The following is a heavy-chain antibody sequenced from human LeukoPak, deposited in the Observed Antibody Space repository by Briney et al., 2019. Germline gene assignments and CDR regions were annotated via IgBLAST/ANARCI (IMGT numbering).Heavy chain of an antibody. V-gene: IGHV3-48*03. CDR2: ISSSGSTI. CDR1: GFTLSSYE. J-gene: IGHJ6*03. D-gene: IGHD3-22*01. Sequence: PGGSLRLSCAASGFTLSSYEMNWVRQAPGKGLEWVSYISSSGSTIYYADPVKGRFTISRDNAKNSLYLQMNSLRAEDTAVYYCARVNSGESSGYYYIPIPYYYYYYMDVWGKGTTVTVSS. CDR3: ARVNSGESSGYYYIPIPYYYYYYMDV.